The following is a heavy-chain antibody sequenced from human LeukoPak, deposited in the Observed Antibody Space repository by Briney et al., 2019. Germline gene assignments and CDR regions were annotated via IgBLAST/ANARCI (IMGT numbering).Heavy chain of an antibody. CDR2: IIPIFGTA. J-gene: IGHJ5*02. CDR1: GGTFSSYA. D-gene: IGHD2-2*01. V-gene: IGHV1-69*13. Sequence: EASVKVSCKASGGTFSSYAISWVRQAPGQGLGWMGGIIPIFGTANYAQKFQGRVTITADESTRTAYMELSSLRSEDTAVYYCAREYCSSTSCYKIRFDPWGQGTLVTVSS. CDR3: AREYCSSTSCYKIRFDP.